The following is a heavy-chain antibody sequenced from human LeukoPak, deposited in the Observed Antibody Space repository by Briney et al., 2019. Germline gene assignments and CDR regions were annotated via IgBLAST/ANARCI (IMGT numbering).Heavy chain of an antibody. CDR3: AKGASSGYSGYFDY. CDR2: ISWSGSSI. CDR1: GFTFDDYA. J-gene: IGHJ4*02. D-gene: IGHD3-22*01. Sequence: GRSLRLSCAASGFTFDDYAMYWVRQPPGKGLEWVSGISWSGSSIGYADSVKGRFTISRDNPKNTLYLQMNSLRAEDTAVYYCAKGASSGYSGYFDYWGQGTLVTVSS. V-gene: IGHV3-9*01.